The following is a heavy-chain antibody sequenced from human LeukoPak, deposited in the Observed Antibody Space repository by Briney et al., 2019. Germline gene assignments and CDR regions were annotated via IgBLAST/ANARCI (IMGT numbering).Heavy chain of an antibody. CDR2: TKRKADGGPT. CDR1: GFIFSDAW. CDR3: STNQALDI. V-gene: IGHV3-15*01. Sequence: PGGSLRLSCAASGFIFSDAWMTWVRQAPGKGLEWVGRTKRKADGGPTDYAAPVQGRFTISRDDSKNTLYLQMNSLKIEDTAVYFCSTNQALDIWDQGTKVTVSS. J-gene: IGHJ3*02.